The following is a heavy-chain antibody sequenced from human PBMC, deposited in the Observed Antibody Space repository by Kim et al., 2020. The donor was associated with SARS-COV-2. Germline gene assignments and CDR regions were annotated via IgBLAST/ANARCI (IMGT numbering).Heavy chain of an antibody. Sequence: GGSLRLSCAASGFNVSGSYMAWVRQAPGKGLEWLSVTYSAATTFYYDSVKGGLTITRHNSKNTLHLQMNNLRADDTTVYYCARGANDSGISFDYWGQGTL. D-gene: IGHD3-22*01. CDR3: ARGANDSGISFDY. CDR2: TYSAATT. V-gene: IGHV3-53*01. CDR1: GFNVSGSY. J-gene: IGHJ4*02.